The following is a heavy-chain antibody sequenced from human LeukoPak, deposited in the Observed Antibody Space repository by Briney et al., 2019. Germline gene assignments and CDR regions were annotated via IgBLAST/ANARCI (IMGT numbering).Heavy chain of an antibody. Sequence: GGSLRLSCAASGFTFSSYWMSWVRQAPGKGLEWVANIKQDGSEKYYVDSVKGRFTISRDNAKNSLYLQMNSLRAEDTAVYYCARDLVVAATTHFDYWGQGTLVTVSS. CDR3: ARDLVVAATTHFDY. CDR2: IKQDGSEK. V-gene: IGHV3-7*01. CDR1: GFTFSSYW. J-gene: IGHJ4*02. D-gene: IGHD2-15*01.